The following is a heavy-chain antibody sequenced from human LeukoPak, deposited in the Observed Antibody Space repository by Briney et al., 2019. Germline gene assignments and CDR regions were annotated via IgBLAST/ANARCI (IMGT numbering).Heavy chain of an antibody. V-gene: IGHV1-69*05. CDR3: AKTPIPGIAVAEDY. Sequence: SVKVSCKASGGTLSSYAISWVRQAPGQGLEWMGRIIPIFGTANYAQKFQGRVTITTDESTSTAYMELSSLRSEDTAVYYCAKTPIPGIAVAEDYWGQGTLVTVSS. D-gene: IGHD6-19*01. CDR2: IIPIFGTA. CDR1: GGTLSSYA. J-gene: IGHJ4*02.